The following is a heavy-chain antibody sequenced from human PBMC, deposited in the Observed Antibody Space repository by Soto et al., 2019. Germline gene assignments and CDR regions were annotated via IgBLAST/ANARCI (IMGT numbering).Heavy chain of an antibody. J-gene: IGHJ6*02. Sequence: ASVKVSCKASGYTFTSYGISWVRQAPGQGLEWMGWISAYNGNTNYAQKLQGRVTMTTDTSTSTAYMELRSLRSDDTAVYYCARDRVDVVVPAAIRDHYYYGMDAWGQGTTVTVSS. CDR2: ISAYNGNT. CDR3: ARDRVDVVVPAAIRDHYYYGMDA. D-gene: IGHD2-2*01. V-gene: IGHV1-18*01. CDR1: GYTFTSYG.